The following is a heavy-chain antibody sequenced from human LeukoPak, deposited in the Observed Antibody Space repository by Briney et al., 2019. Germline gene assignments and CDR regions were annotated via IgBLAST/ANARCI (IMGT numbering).Heavy chain of an antibody. Sequence: GGSLRLSCAASGFTFSSYAMSWVRQAPGKGLEGVSAISGSGGSTYYADSVKGRFTISRDNSKNTLYLQMNSLRAEDTAVYYCAKRSDGGVHFDYWGQGTLVTVSS. V-gene: IGHV3-23*01. CDR2: ISGSGGST. J-gene: IGHJ4*02. CDR1: GFTFSSYA. D-gene: IGHD3-16*01. CDR3: AKRSDGGVHFDY.